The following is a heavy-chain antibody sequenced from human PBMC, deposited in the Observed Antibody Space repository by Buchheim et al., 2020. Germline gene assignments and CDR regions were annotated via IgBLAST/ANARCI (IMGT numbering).Heavy chain of an antibody. V-gene: IGHV3-33*01. CDR2: IWYDGSNK. CDR1: GFTFSSYG. Sequence: QVQLVESGGGVVQPGRSLRLSCAASGFTFSSYGMHWVRQAPGKGLEWVAVIWYDGSNKYYADSVKGRFTISRDNSKNTLYLQMNSLRAEDTAVYYCARLPTQQLGKYYYYYGMDVWGQGTT. D-gene: IGHD6-13*01. J-gene: IGHJ6*02. CDR3: ARLPTQQLGKYYYYYGMDV.